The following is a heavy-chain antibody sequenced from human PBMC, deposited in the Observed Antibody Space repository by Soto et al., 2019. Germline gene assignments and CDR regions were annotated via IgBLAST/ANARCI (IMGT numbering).Heavy chain of an antibody. CDR2: ISYSGST. CDR1: GGSINSGGYY. Sequence: QVQLQESGPGLVKPSQTLSLTCTVSGGSINSGGYYWSWIRQHPGKGLEWIGYISYSGSTYYNPSLKSRITISVDTSKNQLFLKLNSVTAADTAVYYCARSRGFGDLSLDCWGQGTLVTVSS. CDR3: ARSRGFGDLSLDC. J-gene: IGHJ4*02. V-gene: IGHV4-31*03. D-gene: IGHD3-16*02.